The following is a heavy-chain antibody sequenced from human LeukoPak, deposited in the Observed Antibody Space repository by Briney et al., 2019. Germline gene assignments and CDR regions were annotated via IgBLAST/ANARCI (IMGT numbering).Heavy chain of an antibody. CDR3: ARRSSGWYLGYYYYYMDV. CDR1: GGSISSSSYY. Sequence: SETLSLTCTVSGGSISSSSYYWGWIRQPPGKGLEWVGSIYYSGSTYYNPSLKSRVTISVDTSKNQFSLKLSSVTAADTAVYYCARRSSGWYLGYYYYYMDVWGKGTTVTVSS. CDR2: IYYSGST. J-gene: IGHJ6*03. V-gene: IGHV4-39*07. D-gene: IGHD6-19*01.